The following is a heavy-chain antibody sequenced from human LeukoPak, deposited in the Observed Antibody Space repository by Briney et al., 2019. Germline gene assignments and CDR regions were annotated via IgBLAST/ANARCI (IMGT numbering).Heavy chain of an antibody. D-gene: IGHD5-18*01. CDR1: GFTFSSYG. Sequence: GGSLRLSCAASGFTFSSYGMHWVRQAPGKGLEWVAVISYDGSNKYYADSVKGRFTISRDNSKNTLYLQMNSLRAEDTAVYYCARVGYSYGHSWFDPWGQGTLVTVSS. J-gene: IGHJ5*02. CDR2: ISYDGSNK. CDR3: ARVGYSYGHSWFDP. V-gene: IGHV3-30*03.